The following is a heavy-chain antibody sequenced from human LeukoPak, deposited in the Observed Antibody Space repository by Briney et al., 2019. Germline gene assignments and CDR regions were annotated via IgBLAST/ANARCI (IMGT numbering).Heavy chain of an antibody. V-gene: IGHV3-66*01. J-gene: IGHJ6*03. D-gene: IGHD5-18*01. CDR2: IYSGGST. CDR1: GFTVSSNY. Sequence: WGSLTLSCAASGFTVSSNYLSWVRQGPGQGLEWVSVIYSGGSTYYADSVKGRFTITRANYKTTHYLQMNSLRAEETAVYYCARVGRGYSYGRYYYYYMDLWDKGTTVT. CDR3: ARVGRGYSYGRYYYYYMDL.